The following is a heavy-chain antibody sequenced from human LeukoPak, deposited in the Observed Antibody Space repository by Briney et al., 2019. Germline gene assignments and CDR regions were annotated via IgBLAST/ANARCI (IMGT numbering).Heavy chain of an antibody. V-gene: IGHV4-39*07. CDR3: ARVTYNGYQHFDY. D-gene: IGHD3-10*01. CDR2: IHHRGTT. CDR1: GGSISTNTYY. Sequence: PSETLSLTCIVSGGSISTNTYYWGWIRLPPGKGLEWIGEIHHRGTTYYNPSLRSRVTISVDTSKNQFSLRLTSVTTADTAVYYCARVTYNGYQHFDYWGQGNLVTVS. J-gene: IGHJ4*02.